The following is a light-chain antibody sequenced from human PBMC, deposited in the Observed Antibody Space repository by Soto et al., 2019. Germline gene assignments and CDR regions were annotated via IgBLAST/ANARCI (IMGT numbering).Light chain of an antibody. CDR1: SSNIGAGYD. V-gene: IGLV1-40*01. J-gene: IGLJ3*02. CDR3: QSYDSSLGCSV. Sequence: QPVLTQPPSVSGAPGQRVTISCTGSSSNIGAGYDVHWYQQLPGTAPKLLMYGNSNRPSGVPDRFSGSKSGTSASLAITGLQAEDEADYYCQSYDSSLGCSVFGGGTKLTVL. CDR2: GNS.